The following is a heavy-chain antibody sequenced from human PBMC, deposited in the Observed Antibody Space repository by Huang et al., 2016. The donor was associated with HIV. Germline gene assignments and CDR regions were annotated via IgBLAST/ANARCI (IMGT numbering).Heavy chain of an antibody. V-gene: IGHV1-69*13. CDR1: GGTFSSYA. J-gene: IGHJ4*02. CDR2: ISPIFGTA. Sequence: QVQLVQSGAEVKKPGSSVKVSCKASGGTFSSYAISWVRQAPGQGPEWMGGISPIFGTANYAHKFQGRVTITADESTSTAYMELSSLRSEDTAVYYCLYDSSGRAVLGTADYWGQGTLVTVSS. D-gene: IGHD3-22*01. CDR3: LYDSSGRAVLGTADY.